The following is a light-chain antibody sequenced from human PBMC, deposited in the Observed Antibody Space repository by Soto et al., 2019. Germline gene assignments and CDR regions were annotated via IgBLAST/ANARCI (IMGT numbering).Light chain of an antibody. CDR2: GAS. Sequence: EIVLTQSPGTLSLSPGERATLSCRASQSVSSYLAWYQQKPGQAPRLLVYGASSRATGIPDRFIGSGSGTDFTLTISRLEPEDFAVYYCQQYLSSPPTFGGGTKVEIK. CDR3: QQYLSSPPT. V-gene: IGKV3-20*01. CDR1: QSVSSY. J-gene: IGKJ4*01.